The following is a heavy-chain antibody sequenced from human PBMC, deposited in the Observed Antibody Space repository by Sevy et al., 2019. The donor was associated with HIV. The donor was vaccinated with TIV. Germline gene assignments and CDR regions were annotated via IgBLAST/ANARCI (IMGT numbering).Heavy chain of an antibody. CDR2: IYYSGST. CDR3: ARHFGILTGYYIDY. J-gene: IGHJ4*02. D-gene: IGHD3-9*01. Sequence: SETLSLTCTVSGGSISSSSYYWGWIRQPPGKGLEWIGSIYYSGSTYYNPSLKSRVTISVDTSKNQFSLKLSSVTAADTAVYYCARHFGILTGYYIDYWGQGTLVTVSS. CDR1: GGSISSSSYY. V-gene: IGHV4-39*01.